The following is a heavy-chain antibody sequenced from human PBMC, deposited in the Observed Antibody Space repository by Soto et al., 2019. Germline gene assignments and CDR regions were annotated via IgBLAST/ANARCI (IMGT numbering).Heavy chain of an antibody. CDR1: GGSIGTSAYH. CDR3: SRRAPEGFDP. Sequence: SETLFLTCAVSGGSIGTSAYHWGWIRQAPGKGLEWIGSINHSGNTYLSPSLKDRVTMSVDTSKNSFSLKLRSATAADTGLYYCSRRAPEGFDPWGQGTLVTVSS. J-gene: IGHJ5*02. V-gene: IGHV4-39*01. CDR2: INHSGNT.